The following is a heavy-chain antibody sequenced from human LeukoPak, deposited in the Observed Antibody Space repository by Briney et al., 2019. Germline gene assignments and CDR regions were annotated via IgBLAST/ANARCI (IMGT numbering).Heavy chain of an antibody. Sequence: GGSLTLSCAASGFTFSSYWMTWLRHAPGKALEWVANIKQDGSEKYYVDSVKGRFTISRDNAKNSLYLQMNSLRAEDTAVYYCARDTGGGYSCYDCWGQGTLVTVSS. D-gene: IGHD5-18*01. CDR2: IKQDGSEK. V-gene: IGHV3-7*01. CDR1: GFTFSSYW. CDR3: ARDTGGGYSCYDC. J-gene: IGHJ4*02.